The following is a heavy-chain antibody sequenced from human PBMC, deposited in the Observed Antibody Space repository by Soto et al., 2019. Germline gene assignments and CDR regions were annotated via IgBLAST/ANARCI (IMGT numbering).Heavy chain of an antibody. D-gene: IGHD4-4*01. CDR2: TSGSGVST. V-gene: IGHV3-23*01. J-gene: IGHJ4*02. CDR3: AKGYSFGFEF. Sequence: GGSLRFSCAASGFTFSNFAMSWVRQAPGKGLEWVSATSGSGVSTFYADSVKGRFTISRDNSKNTVSLQMSSLRAEDTAIYYCAKGYSFGFEFWGQGILVTVSS. CDR1: GFTFSNFA.